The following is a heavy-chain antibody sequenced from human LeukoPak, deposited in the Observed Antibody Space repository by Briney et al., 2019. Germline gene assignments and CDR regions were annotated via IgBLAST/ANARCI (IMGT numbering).Heavy chain of an antibody. CDR1: GYTFTSYD. Sequence: ASVKVSCKASGYTFTSYDINWVRQATGQGLEWMGWMNPNSGNTGYAQKLQGRVTMTTDTSTSTAYMELRRLRSDDTAVYYCAREEKNYYDSSGYPLDYWGQGTLVTVSS. D-gene: IGHD3-22*01. CDR3: AREEKNYYDSSGYPLDY. V-gene: IGHV1-8*02. J-gene: IGHJ4*02. CDR2: MNPNSGNT.